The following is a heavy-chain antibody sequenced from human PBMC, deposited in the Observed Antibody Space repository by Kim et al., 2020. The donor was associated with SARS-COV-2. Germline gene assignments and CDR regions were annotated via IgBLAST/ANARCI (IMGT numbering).Heavy chain of an antibody. CDR2: ISSSSSTI. J-gene: IGHJ4*02. CDR3: AREIPYYYDSSGYYRGKDDY. CDR1: GFTFSSYS. D-gene: IGHD3-22*01. V-gene: IGHV3-48*02. Sequence: GGSLRLSCAASGFTFSSYSMNWVRQAPGKGLEWVSYISSSSSTIYYADSVKGRFTISRDNAKNSLYLQMNSLRDEDTAVYYCAREIPYYYDSSGYYRGKDDYWGQGTLVTVSS.